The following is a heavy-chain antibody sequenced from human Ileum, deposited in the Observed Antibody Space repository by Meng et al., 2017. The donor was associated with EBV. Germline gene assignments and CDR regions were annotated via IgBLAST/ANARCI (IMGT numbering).Heavy chain of an antibody. V-gene: IGHV4-34*01. J-gene: IGHJ5*02. CDR1: GGSFSNYY. D-gene: IGHD4-23*01. CDR3: ARYGTCGANSFYCFDP. CDR2: ISHTGTT. Sequence: QGQPQALGHGLLKPSETLSLTCGVYGGSFSNYYWTWIRQPPGKGLEWIGEISHTGTTKYNPSLKNRVTISLDTSNNQFSLNLNSVTAADTALYYCARYGTCGANSFYCFDPWGQGTLVTVSS.